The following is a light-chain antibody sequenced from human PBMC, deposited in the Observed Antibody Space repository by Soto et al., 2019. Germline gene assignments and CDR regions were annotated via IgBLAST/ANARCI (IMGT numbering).Light chain of an antibody. CDR2: AAS. Sequence: DIQMTQSPSSLSASVGDRVTITCRASQGISNYLAWYQQKPGKVPKLLIYAASTLQSGVPSRFSGSGSGTDFTLTITSLQPEDVATYYFQKYTSALEPFCPGSKVHI. CDR3: QKYTSALEP. V-gene: IGKV1-27*01. CDR1: QGISNY. J-gene: IGKJ3*01.